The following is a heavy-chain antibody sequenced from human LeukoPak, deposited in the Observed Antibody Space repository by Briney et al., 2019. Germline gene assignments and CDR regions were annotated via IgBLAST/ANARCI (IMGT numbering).Heavy chain of an antibody. J-gene: IGHJ4*02. CDR2: IRYDGSNK. CDR3: AKSGRYSSSVWYFDY. Sequence: GGSLRLSCAASGITFSSYGMHWVRQAPGKGLEWVAFIRYDGSNKYYADSVKGRFTISRDNSKNTLYLQMNSLRAEDTAVYYCAKSGRYSSSVWYFDYWGQGTLVTVSS. D-gene: IGHD6-6*01. CDR1: GITFSSYG. V-gene: IGHV3-30*02.